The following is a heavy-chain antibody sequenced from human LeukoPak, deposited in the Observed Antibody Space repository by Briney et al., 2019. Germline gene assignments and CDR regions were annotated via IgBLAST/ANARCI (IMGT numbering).Heavy chain of an antibody. CDR3: ARTFIMITFGGVIVSSPFDY. V-gene: IGHV4-34*01. CDR1: GGSFSGYY. Sequence: AETLSLTCAVYGGSFSGYYWSWIRQPPGKGLEWIGEINHSGSTNYNPSLKSRVTISVDTSKNQFSLKLSSVTAADTAVYYCARTFIMITFGGVIVSSPFDYWGQGTLVTVSS. J-gene: IGHJ4*02. D-gene: IGHD3-16*02. CDR2: INHSGST.